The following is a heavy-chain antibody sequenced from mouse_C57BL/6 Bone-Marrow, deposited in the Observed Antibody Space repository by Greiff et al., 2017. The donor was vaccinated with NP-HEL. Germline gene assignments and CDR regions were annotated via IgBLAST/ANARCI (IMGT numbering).Heavy chain of an antibody. V-gene: IGHV1-39*01. CDR2: INPNYGTT. CDR1: GYSFTDYN. CDR3: AKLGRGRDYFDY. J-gene: IGHJ2*01. D-gene: IGHD4-1*01. Sequence: EVQGVESGPELVKPGASVKISCKASGYSFTDYNMNWVKQSNGKSLEWIGVINPNYGTTSYNQKFKGKATLTVDQSSSTAYMQLNSLTSEDSAVYYCAKLGRGRDYFDYWGQGTTLTVSS.